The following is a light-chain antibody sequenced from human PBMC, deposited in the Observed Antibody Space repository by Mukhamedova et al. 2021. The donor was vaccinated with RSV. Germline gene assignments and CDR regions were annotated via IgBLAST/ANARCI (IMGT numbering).Light chain of an antibody. CDR3: QTWGSGTHV. Sequence: YMGKVDSDGSHTKGDGIPDRFSGSSSGAEHSLVISSLQSEDEADYYCQTWGSGTHVFGTGTKVTVL. CDR2: VDSDGSH. J-gene: IGLJ1*01. V-gene: IGLV4-69*02.